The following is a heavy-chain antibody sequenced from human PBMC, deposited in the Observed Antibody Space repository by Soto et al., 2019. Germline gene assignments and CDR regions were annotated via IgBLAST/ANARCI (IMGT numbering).Heavy chain of an antibody. CDR1: CGSISSSNW. V-gene: IGHV4-4*02. J-gene: IGHJ4*02. Sequence: QVQLQESGPGLGKPSGTLSLTCAGSCGSISSSNWWSWVRQPPGKGLEWSGEIYHSGSTNYNPSLKGRVTISVDKSKNQFSLKLSSVTDADTAVYYCARAEAAFDSWCQGTLVTVSS. CDR2: IYHSGST. CDR3: ARAEAAFDS. D-gene: IGHD6-13*01.